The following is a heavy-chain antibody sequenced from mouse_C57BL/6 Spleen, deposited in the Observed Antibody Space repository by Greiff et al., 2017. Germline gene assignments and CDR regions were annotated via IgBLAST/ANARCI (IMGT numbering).Heavy chain of an antibody. CDR1: GFTFSSYA. Sequence: EVKLEESGEGLVKPGGSLKLSCAASGFTFSSYAMSWVRQTPEKRLEWVAYISSGGDYIYYADTVKGRFTISRDNARNTLYLQMSSLKSEDTAMYYCTRDSYSNYYAMDYWGQGTSVTVSS. V-gene: IGHV5-9-1*02. CDR3: TRDSYSNYYAMDY. CDR2: ISSGGDYI. D-gene: IGHD2-5*01. J-gene: IGHJ4*01.